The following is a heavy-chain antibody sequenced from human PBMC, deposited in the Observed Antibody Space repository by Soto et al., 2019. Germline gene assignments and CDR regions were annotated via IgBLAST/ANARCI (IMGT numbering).Heavy chain of an antibody. CDR3: ARHRIDSSCYYLDF. D-gene: IGHD3-22*01. CDR2: IYPGDSDT. CDR1: GYSFTSFW. Sequence: GESLKISCKGSGYSFTSFWIGWVRLLPGKGLEWIGIIYPGDSDTTYSPSFQGQVTISVDKSITTAYLQWSSLKASDSAIYYCARHRIDSSCYYLDFWGQGTLVTVSS. V-gene: IGHV5-51*01. J-gene: IGHJ4*02.